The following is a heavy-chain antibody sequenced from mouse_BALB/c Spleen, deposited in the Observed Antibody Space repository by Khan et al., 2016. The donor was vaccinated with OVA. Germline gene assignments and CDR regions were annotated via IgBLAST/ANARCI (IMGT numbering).Heavy chain of an antibody. CDR2: IEPSTGYI. CDR1: GYTFTTYW. J-gene: IGHJ3*01. V-gene: IGHV1-7*01. CDR3: ILRGLYDLTVH. D-gene: IGHD2-3*01. Sequence: QVQLQQSGAELAKPGASVTMTCNASGYTFTTYWVHWIKKRPGQGLEWSGYIEPSTGYIEYNQKFKDKATLTTDKSYTTAYMQLSSLTSEDSAFYLCILRGLYDLTVHWAKGTMFTVSA.